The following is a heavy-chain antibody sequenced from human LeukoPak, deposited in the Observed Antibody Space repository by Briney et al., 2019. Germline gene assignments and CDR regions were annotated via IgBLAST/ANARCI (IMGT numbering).Heavy chain of an antibody. Sequence: PGGSLRLSCAASGFSFNSDWMDWVRQAPGKGLEWVANIKHDESEKNYLDSVKGRFTISRDNAQNSLYLQMNSLRAEDTAVYYCARDFHYSGSFYYDFWSGYNWFDPWGQGTLVTVSS. CDR2: IKHDESEK. CDR1: GFSFNSDW. J-gene: IGHJ5*02. V-gene: IGHV3-7*01. CDR3: ARDFHYSGSFYYDFWSGYNWFDP. D-gene: IGHD3-3*01.